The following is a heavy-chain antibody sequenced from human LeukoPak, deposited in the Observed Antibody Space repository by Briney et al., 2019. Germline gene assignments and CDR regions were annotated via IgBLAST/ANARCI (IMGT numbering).Heavy chain of an antibody. J-gene: IGHJ4*02. CDR3: AREYSASEH. CDR2: IDPYTGNT. Sequence: ASVKVSCKASGYTFTGYYMHWVRQAPGQGLEWMAWIDPYTGNTHYAQKFQGRITVTRDTSVSTTYMELSWLTSDDTARYYCAREYSASEHWGQGTLVTVSS. V-gene: IGHV1-2*02. CDR1: GYTFTGYY. D-gene: IGHD5-12*01.